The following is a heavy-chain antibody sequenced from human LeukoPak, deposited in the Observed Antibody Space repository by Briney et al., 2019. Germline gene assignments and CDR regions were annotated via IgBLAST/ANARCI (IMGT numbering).Heavy chain of an antibody. V-gene: IGHV1-69*05. J-gene: IGHJ6*03. Sequence: SVKVSCKASEGTFSSYAISWVRQAPGQGLEWMGGIIPIFGTANYAQKFQGRVTITTDESTSTAYMELSSLRSEDTAVYYCARSSVGVGDYYYYYMDVWGKGTTVTVSS. D-gene: IGHD3-10*01. CDR2: IIPIFGTA. CDR3: ARSSVGVGDYYYYYMDV. CDR1: EGTFSSYA.